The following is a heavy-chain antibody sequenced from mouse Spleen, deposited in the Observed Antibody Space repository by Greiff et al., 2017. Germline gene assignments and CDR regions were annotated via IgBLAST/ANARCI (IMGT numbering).Heavy chain of an antibody. V-gene: IGHV1-18*01. Sequence: VQLQQSGPELVKPGASVTIPCKASGYTFTDYNLDWVKQSHGKSLEWLGDINPNNGGTLYNQKFKGTATLTVDKSSSTAYMELRSLTTEDTAVDNCARRNDTYYFDDWGQGTTVTVSA. CDR2: INPNNGGT. CDR1: GYTFTDYN. CDR3: ARRNDTYYFDD. J-gene: IGHJ2*01.